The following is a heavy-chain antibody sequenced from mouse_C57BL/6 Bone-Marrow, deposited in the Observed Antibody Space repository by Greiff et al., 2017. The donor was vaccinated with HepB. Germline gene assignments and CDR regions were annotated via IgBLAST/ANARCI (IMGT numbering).Heavy chain of an antibody. CDR1: GYTFTSYW. D-gene: IGHD2-2*01. CDR3: ARSMVTTGDWYFDV. CDR2: IYPGSGST. Sequence: QVQLQQPRAELVKPGASVKMSCKASGYTFTSYWITWVKQRPGQGLEWIGDIYPGSGSTNYNEKFKSKATLTVDTSSSTAYMQLSSLTSEDAAVYYCARSMVTTGDWYFDVWGTGTTVTVSS. V-gene: IGHV1-55*01. J-gene: IGHJ1*03.